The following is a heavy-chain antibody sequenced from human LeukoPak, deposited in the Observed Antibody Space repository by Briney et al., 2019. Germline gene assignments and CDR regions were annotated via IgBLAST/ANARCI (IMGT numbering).Heavy chain of an antibody. Sequence: PGGSLRLSCAASGFSFDDYAMHWVRQAPGKGLEWVSGTSWNSGSIGYADSVKGRFTISRDNAKNSLYLQMNSLRAEDTAVYYCARDILSQGPDAFDIWGQGTMVTVSS. J-gene: IGHJ3*02. CDR3: ARDILSQGPDAFDI. CDR2: TSWNSGSI. V-gene: IGHV3-9*01. D-gene: IGHD2/OR15-2a*01. CDR1: GFSFDDYA.